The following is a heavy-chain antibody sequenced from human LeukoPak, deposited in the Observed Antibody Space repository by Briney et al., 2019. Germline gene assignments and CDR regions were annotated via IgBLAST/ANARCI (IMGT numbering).Heavy chain of an antibody. CDR3: ARDLMVRGNDY. D-gene: IGHD3-10*01. CDR1: GFTFSDYY. J-gene: IGHJ4*02. CDR2: ISGSYNTI. V-gene: IGHV3-11*01. Sequence: GGSLRLSCAASGFTFSDYYMSWIRQAPGKGLEWVSYISGSYNTIYYADSVKGRFTISRDNAKNSLYLQMNTLRAEDTAVYYCARDLMVRGNDYWGQGTLVTVSS.